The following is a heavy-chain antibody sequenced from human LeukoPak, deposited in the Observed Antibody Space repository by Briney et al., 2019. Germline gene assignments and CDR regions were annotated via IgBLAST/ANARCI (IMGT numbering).Heavy chain of an antibody. CDR3: ARARINYYGSGSDPDFDY. Sequence: PSETLSLTCTVTGGSISSYYWSWIRQPPGKGLQWIGYIHYSGSTNYNPSLKSRVTISVDTSKNQFSLKLSSVTAADTAVYYCARARINYYGSGSDPDFDYWGQGTLVTVSS. CDR1: GGSISSYY. CDR2: IHYSGST. J-gene: IGHJ4*02. V-gene: IGHV4-59*01. D-gene: IGHD3-10*01.